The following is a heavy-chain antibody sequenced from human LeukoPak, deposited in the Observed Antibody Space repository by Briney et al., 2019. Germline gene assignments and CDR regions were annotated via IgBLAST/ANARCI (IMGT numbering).Heavy chain of an antibody. Sequence: GASVKVSCKASGGTFSSYAISWVRQAPGQGLEWMGGIIPIFGTANYAQKFQGRVTITADESTSTAYMELSSLRSEDTAVYYCARDRWQQLVAGCFDYWGQGTLVTVSS. D-gene: IGHD6-13*01. CDR2: IIPIFGTA. CDR1: GGTFSSYA. CDR3: ARDRWQQLVAGCFDY. J-gene: IGHJ4*02. V-gene: IGHV1-69*13.